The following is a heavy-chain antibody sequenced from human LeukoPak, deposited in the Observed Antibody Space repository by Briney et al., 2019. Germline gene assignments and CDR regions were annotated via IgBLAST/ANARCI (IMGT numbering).Heavy chain of an antibody. Sequence: PGGSLRLSCAAPGFSFGSYPMGWVRQAPGKGLEWVSGISWNSGSIGYADSVKGRFTISRDNAKNPLYLQMNSQRAEDTALYYGAKAATTVTTSWFDPWGQGTLVTVSS. CDR2: ISWNSGSI. CDR3: AKAATTVTTSWFDP. V-gene: IGHV3-9*01. D-gene: IGHD4-17*01. J-gene: IGHJ5*02. CDR1: GFSFGSYP.